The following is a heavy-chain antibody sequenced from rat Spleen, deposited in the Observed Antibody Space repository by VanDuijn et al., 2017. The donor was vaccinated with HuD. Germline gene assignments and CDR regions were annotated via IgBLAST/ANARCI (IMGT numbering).Heavy chain of an antibody. D-gene: IGHD1-10*01. J-gene: IGHJ2*01. CDR3: ATAPRFITTTGYFDY. V-gene: IGHV5-19*01. Sequence: EVQLVESGGRLVQPGNSLKLSCAASGFTFSNYGMHWIRQAPTKGLEWVASISPSGGNTYYRDSVKGRFTISRDNAESTLYLQMDSLRSEDTATYYCATAPRFITTTGYFDYWGQGVMVTVSS. CDR1: GFTFSNYG. CDR2: ISPSGGNT.